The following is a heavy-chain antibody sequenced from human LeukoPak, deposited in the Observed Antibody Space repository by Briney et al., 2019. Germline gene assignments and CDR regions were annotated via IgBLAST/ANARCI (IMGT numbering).Heavy chain of an antibody. CDR2: ISGSGGST. Sequence: PGGSLRLSCAASGFTFSSYAMSWVRQAPGEGMGWVSAISGSGGSTYYADSVKGRFTISRDNSKNTLYLQMNSLRAEDTAVYYCAKDQAYSHQYFDWLPTLDYWGQGTLVTVSS. D-gene: IGHD3-9*01. CDR1: GFTFSSYA. CDR3: AKDQAYSHQYFDWLPTLDY. V-gene: IGHV3-23*01. J-gene: IGHJ4*02.